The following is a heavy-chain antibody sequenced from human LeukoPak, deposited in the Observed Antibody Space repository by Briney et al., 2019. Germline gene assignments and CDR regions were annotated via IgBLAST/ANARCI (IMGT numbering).Heavy chain of an antibody. Sequence: GESLKISCKGSGYSFTSYWIGWVRQMPGKGLEWMGIINPGYSDIRYSSSFQGQVTISADKSISTAYLQWSSLKASDTAIYSCARHDKGYSGYVTLDYWGQGTLVTVSS. CDR1: GYSFTSYW. D-gene: IGHD5-12*01. J-gene: IGHJ4*02. CDR2: INPGYSDI. CDR3: ARHDKGYSGYVTLDY. V-gene: IGHV5-51*01.